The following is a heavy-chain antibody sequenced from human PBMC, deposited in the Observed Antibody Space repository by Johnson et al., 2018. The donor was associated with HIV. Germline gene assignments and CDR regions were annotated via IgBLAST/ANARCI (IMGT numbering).Heavy chain of an antibody. V-gene: IGHV3-20*04. Sequence: VQLVESGGGLVKPGGSLRLSCAASGFTFSDYYMTWIRQAPGKGLEWVSGINWNGGSTGYADSVKGRFTISRDNAKNSLYLQMNSLRAEDTAVYYCARVGDSSSSLGAFDIWGQGTMVTVSS. CDR1: GFTFSDYY. CDR3: ARVGDSSSSLGAFDI. J-gene: IGHJ3*02. CDR2: INWNGGST. D-gene: IGHD6-6*01.